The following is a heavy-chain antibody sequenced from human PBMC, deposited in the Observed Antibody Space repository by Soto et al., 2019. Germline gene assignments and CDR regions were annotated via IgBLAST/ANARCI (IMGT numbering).Heavy chain of an antibody. Sequence: GGSLRLSCAASGFTFSSYAMSWVRQAPGKGLEWVSAISGSGGSTYYADSVKGRFTISRDNSKNTLYLQMNSLRAEDTAVYYCAKDRRLGSMGAPRSYFDYWGQGTLVTVSS. V-gene: IGHV3-23*01. CDR2: ISGSGGST. J-gene: IGHJ4*02. CDR1: GFTFSSYA. D-gene: IGHD3-16*01. CDR3: AKDRRLGSMGAPRSYFDY.